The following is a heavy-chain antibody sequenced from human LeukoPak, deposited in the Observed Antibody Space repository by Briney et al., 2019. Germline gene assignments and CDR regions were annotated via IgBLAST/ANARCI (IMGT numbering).Heavy chain of an antibody. V-gene: IGHV3-15*01. CDR2: IKSKTDGGTT. D-gene: IGHD1-1*01. CDR3: TTVQPLDP. Sequence: GGSLRLSCAASGFTFSSSAMDWVRQVSGKGLEWVGCIKSKTDGGTTDYAAPVKGRFTISRDDSKNTLYLQMNSLKTEDTAVYYCTTVQPLDPWGQGTLVTVSS. CDR1: GFTFSSSA. J-gene: IGHJ5*02.